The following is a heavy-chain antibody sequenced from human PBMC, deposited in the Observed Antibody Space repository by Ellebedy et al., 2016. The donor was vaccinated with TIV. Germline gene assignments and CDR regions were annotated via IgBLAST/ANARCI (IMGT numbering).Heavy chain of an antibody. CDR3: TRATSGFDL. J-gene: IGHJ2*01. V-gene: IGHV3-13*01. Sequence: PGGSLRLSCAASGFTFSSHDMHWVRQPTGKGLEWVSGITSAGDTYYLSSVKGRFTSSRENAKNSLYLQMNSLRAGDTAVYYCTRATSGFDLWGRGTLITVSS. CDR2: ITSAGDT. D-gene: IGHD3-10*01. CDR1: GFTFSSHD.